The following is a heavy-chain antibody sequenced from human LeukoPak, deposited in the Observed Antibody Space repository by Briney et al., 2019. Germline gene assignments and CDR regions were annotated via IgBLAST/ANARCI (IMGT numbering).Heavy chain of an antibody. CDR1: GFTFDTYW. D-gene: IGHD1-26*01. CDR3: AKDQWELPDY. V-gene: IGHV3-23*01. CDR2: ISGSGGGT. J-gene: IGHJ4*02. Sequence: GGSLRLSCAASGFTFDTYWMTWVRQAPGKGLEWVSAISGSGGGTYYADSVKGRFTISRDNSKNTLYLQMNSLRAEDTAVYYCAKDQWELPDYWGQGTLVTVSS.